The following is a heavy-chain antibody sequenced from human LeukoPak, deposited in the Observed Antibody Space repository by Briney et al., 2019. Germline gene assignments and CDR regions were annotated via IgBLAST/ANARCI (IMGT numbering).Heavy chain of an antibody. CDR3: ARVGYSIPPNNWFDP. V-gene: IGHV4-31*03. Sequence: SETLSLTCTVSGGSISRGGYYWSWLRQHPGKGLEWIGYIYYSGSTYYNPSLKSRVTISVDTSKNQFSLKLSSVTAADTAVYYCARVGYSIPPNNWFDPWGQGTLVTVSS. CDR1: GGSISRGGYY. J-gene: IGHJ5*02. CDR2: IYYSGST. D-gene: IGHD4-11*01.